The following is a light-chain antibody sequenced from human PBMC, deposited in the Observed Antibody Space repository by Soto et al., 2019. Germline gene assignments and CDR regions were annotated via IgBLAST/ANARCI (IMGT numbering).Light chain of an antibody. V-gene: IGLV2-8*01. CDR2: DVT. Sequence: QSALTQPPSASGSPGQSVTISCTGTSSDVGGYNYVSWYQQHPGKAPKLMIYDVTKPPSGVPDRFSGSKSGSTASLTVSGLQAEDEADYYCSSYAGSNNWVFGGGTKLTVL. J-gene: IGLJ3*02. CDR3: SSYAGSNNWV. CDR1: SSDVGGYNY.